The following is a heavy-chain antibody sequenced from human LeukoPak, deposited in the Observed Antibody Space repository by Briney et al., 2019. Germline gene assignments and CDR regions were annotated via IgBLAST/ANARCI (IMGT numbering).Heavy chain of an antibody. CDR3: ARDEEDGYNSGIDY. CDR1: GGSISSGSYY. Sequence: SGTLSLTCTVSGGSISSGSYYWSWIRQPAGKGLEWIGRIYTSGSTNYNPSLKSRVTISVDTSKNQFSLKLSSVTAADTAVYYCARDEEDGYNSGIDYWGQGTLVTVSS. V-gene: IGHV4-61*02. CDR2: IYTSGST. D-gene: IGHD5-24*01. J-gene: IGHJ4*02.